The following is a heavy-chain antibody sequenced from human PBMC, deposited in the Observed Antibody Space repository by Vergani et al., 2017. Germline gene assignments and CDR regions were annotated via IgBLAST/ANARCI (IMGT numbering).Heavy chain of an antibody. J-gene: IGHJ4*02. CDR2: IGTAGDT. Sequence: EVQLVESGGGLVQPGGSLRLSCAASGFTFSSYDMHWVRQATGKGLEWVSAIGTAGDTYYPGSVKGRFTISRENAKNSLYLQMNSLRAGDTAIYYCARADTRAYYYYRPNPDSVYWGRGTLVTVSS. D-gene: IGHD3-22*01. CDR1: GFTFSSYD. CDR3: ARADTRAYYYYRPNPDSVY. V-gene: IGHV3-13*01.